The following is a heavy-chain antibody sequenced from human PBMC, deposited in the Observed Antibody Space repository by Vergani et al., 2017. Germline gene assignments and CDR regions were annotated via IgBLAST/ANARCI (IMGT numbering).Heavy chain of an antibody. CDR1: GFTFSSYS. J-gene: IGHJ3*02. Sequence: EVQLVESGGGLVKPGGSLRLSCAASGFTFSSYSMNWVRQAPGKGLEWVSSISSSSSYIYYADSVKGRFTISRDNAKYSLYLQMNSLRAEDTAVYYCARDARITMVRGAEFYGAFDIWGQGTMVTVSS. CDR2: ISSSSSYI. D-gene: IGHD3-10*01. CDR3: ARDARITMVRGAEFYGAFDI. V-gene: IGHV3-21*01.